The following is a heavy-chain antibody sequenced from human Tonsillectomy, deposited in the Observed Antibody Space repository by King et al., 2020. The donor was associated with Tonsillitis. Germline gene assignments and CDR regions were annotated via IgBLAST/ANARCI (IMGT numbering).Heavy chain of an antibody. CDR2: IYYSGNT. D-gene: IGHD2-15*01. CDR1: GGSVSSGSYY. Sequence: VQLQESGPGLVKPSETLSLTCTVSGGSVSSGSYYWSWIRQPPGKGLEWIGYIYYSGNTNYNPSLKSRVTMSVDTSKNQFSLKLSSVTTAETAVYYCARVYPAADYYYGVDVWGQGTTVTVSS. J-gene: IGHJ6*02. CDR3: ARVYPAADYYYGVDV. V-gene: IGHV4-61*01.